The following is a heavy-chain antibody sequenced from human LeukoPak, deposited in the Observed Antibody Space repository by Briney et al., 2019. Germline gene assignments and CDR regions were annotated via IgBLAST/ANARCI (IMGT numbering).Heavy chain of an antibody. CDR3: ARAYYGSGSAFDY. D-gene: IGHD3-10*01. CDR2: INANSGGT. CDR1: GYTFTGYY. J-gene: IGHJ4*02. V-gene: IGHV1-2*02. Sequence: ASVKVSCKASGYTFTGYYMHWVRQAPGQGLEWMGWINANSGGTNYAQKFQGRVTMTRDTSISTAYMELSRLRSDDTAVYYCARAYYGSGSAFDYWGQGTLVTVSS.